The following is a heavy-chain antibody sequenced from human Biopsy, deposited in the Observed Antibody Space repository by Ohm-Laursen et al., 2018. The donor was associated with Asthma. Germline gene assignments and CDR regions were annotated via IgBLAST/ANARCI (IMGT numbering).Heavy chain of an antibody. CDR2: ISPVFGST. J-gene: IGHJ6*02. Sequence: SSVKVSCNASGGTFGNYAISWVRQAPGLGLEWMGGISPVFGSTNIAQKFQGRVTISADIFTKTAYLEVSSLRSDDTAVYFCARAMDYSHYYGIDVWGQGTTVTVS. CDR3: ARAMDYSHYYGIDV. D-gene: IGHD3-10*01. V-gene: IGHV1-69*06. CDR1: GGTFGNYA.